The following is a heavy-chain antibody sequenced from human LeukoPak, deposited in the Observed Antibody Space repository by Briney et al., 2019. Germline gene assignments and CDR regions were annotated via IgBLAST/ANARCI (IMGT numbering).Heavy chain of an antibody. CDR3: ARDGYNEVYYYYGMDV. V-gene: IGHV1-18*04. CDR1: GYTFTGYY. Sequence: ASVKVSCKASGYTFTGYYMHWVRQAPGQGLEWMGWVSAYNGNTNYAQKLQGRVTMTTDTSTSTAYMELRSLRSDDTAVYYCARDGYNEVYYYYGMDVWGQGTTVTVSS. D-gene: IGHD5-24*01. J-gene: IGHJ6*02. CDR2: VSAYNGNT.